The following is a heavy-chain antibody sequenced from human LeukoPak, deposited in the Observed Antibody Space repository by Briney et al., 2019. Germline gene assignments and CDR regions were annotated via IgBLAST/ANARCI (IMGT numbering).Heavy chain of an antibody. J-gene: IGHJ4*02. CDR2: ISSTSSYM. V-gene: IGHV3-11*05. Sequence: GGSLRLSCAASGFTFSDYYMSWIRQAPGKGLEWVSFISSTSSYMKDADSVKGRFTISRDNAKKSLYLQMNSLRAEDTAVYYCARDSSGWSVDYWGQGTLVTVSS. CDR3: ARDSSGWSVDY. CDR1: GFTFSDYY. D-gene: IGHD6-19*01.